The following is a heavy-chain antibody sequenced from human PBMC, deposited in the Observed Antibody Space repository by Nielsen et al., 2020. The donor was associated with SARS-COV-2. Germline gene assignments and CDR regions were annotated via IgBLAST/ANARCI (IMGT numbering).Heavy chain of an antibody. V-gene: IGHV3-66*04. Sequence: GGSLRLSCGASGFTISSSFMSWVRQAAGKGLDWVSVIYTDGSTSHADSVKGRFTISRDNSKNTLYLQMNSLRAEDTAVYYCVRRVVGGTGFEYWGQGTLVTVSS. CDR1: GFTISSSF. CDR2: IYTDGST. CDR3: VRRVVGGTGFEY. D-gene: IGHD6-19*01. J-gene: IGHJ4*02.